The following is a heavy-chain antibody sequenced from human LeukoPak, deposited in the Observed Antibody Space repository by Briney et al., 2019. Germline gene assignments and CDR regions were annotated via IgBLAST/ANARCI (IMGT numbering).Heavy chain of an antibody. CDR3: VRLRKGRYFDYFFDY. J-gene: IGHJ4*02. D-gene: IGHD3-9*01. CDR1: GDSISNTLYY. V-gene: IGHV4-39*01. Sequence: PSETLSLTCTVPGDSISNTLYYWGWIRQSPGKGLEWIGNIYYSGSTYYNPSLKSRVAMSADTSKNQFSLKLHSVTAADTAVYYCVRLRKGRYFDYFFDYWGQGTLVTVSS. CDR2: IYYSGST.